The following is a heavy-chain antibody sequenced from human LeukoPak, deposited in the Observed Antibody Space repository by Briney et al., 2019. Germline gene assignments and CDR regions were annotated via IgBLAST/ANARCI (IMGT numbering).Heavy chain of an antibody. V-gene: IGHV1-2*02. D-gene: IGHD2-21*01. CDR1: GYTFTGYY. CDR3: ARAPLVLPFDF. Sequence: ASVKVSCKASGYTFTGYYMHWVRQAPGQGLEWMAWINPNSGGTNYAQKFQGRVTVTRDTSISTAYMELTRLTSDDTAVYYCARAPLVLPFDFWGQGTLVTVSA. J-gene: IGHJ4*02. CDR2: INPNSGGT.